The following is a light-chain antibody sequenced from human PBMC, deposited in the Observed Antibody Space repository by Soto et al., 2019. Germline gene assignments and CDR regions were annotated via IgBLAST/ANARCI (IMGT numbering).Light chain of an antibody. V-gene: IGKV3-20*01. J-gene: IGKJ1*01. CDR1: QTVSSNY. CDR3: QQYGSSPRT. Sequence: EIVLTQSPGTLSLSPGXRATLSCRASQTVSSNYLAWYQQKPGQAPRHLIYGASSRATGIPDRFSGSGSGTDFTLTISRLEPEDFALYYCQQYGSSPRTFGQGTKVDIK. CDR2: GAS.